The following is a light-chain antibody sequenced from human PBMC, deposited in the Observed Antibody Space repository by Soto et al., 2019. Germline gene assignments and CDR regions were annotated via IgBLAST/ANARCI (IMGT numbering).Light chain of an antibody. J-gene: IGLJ1*01. V-gene: IGLV3-21*02. Sequence: LTQPPSVSVAPGQTARIICGGNNVGSKKVHWYQQRPGQAPVLVVYDDADRPSGIPERFSGSNSGNTATLTISWVEAGDEADYYCQVWDSSSYVFGTGTKVTVL. CDR3: QVWDSSSYV. CDR2: DDA. CDR1: NVGSKK.